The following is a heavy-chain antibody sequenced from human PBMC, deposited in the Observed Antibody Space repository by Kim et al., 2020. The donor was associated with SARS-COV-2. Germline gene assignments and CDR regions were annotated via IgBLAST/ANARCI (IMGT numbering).Heavy chain of an antibody. J-gene: IGHJ4*02. CDR3: AREGYCSGGSCPLDY. Sequence: SETLSLTCTVSGGSISSGDYYWSWIRQPPGKGLEWIGYIYYSGSTYYNPSLKSRVTISVDTSKNQFSLKLSSVTAADTAVYYCAREGYCSGGSCPLDYWGQGTLVTVSS. D-gene: IGHD2-15*01. CDR1: GGSISSGDYY. V-gene: IGHV4-30-4*01. CDR2: IYYSGST.